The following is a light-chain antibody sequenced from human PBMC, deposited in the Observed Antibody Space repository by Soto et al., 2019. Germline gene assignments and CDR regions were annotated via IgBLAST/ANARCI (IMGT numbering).Light chain of an antibody. J-gene: IGKJ3*01. CDR1: QGISSY. CDR2: AAS. V-gene: IGKV1-9*01. CDR3: QQPRA. Sequence: DIQLTQSPSFLSASVGDRVTITYRASQGISSYLAWYQQKPGKAPKLLIYAASTLQSGVPSRFSGSGSGTEFTLTISSLQPEDFATYYCQQPRAFGPGTKVDIK.